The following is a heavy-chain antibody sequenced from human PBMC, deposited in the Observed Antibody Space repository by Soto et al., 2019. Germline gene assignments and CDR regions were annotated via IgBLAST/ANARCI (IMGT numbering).Heavy chain of an antibody. Sequence: GGSLRLSCAASGFTFSTYAMSWVRQAPGKGLEWVSAISGSGGSTYYGDSVKGRFTISRDNSKNTLYLQMNSLRAEDTAVYYCAKGSYCTNGICYNYWGQGTLVTVSS. CDR2: ISGSGGST. CDR1: GFTFSTYA. CDR3: AKGSYCTNGICYNY. V-gene: IGHV3-23*01. J-gene: IGHJ4*02. D-gene: IGHD2-8*01.